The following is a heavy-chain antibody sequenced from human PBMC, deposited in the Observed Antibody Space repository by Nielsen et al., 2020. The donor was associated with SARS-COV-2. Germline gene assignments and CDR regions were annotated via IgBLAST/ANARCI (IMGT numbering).Heavy chain of an antibody. CDR2: ISAYNGNT. D-gene: IGHD3-22*01. V-gene: IGHV1-18*01. CDR1: GYTFTSYG. J-gene: IGHJ4*02. Sequence: ASVMVSCKASGYTFTSYGSSWGRQAPGEGLEWMGWISAYNGNTNYAQKLQGIVTMNTDTSTSTAYMGLRSLRSDDTAVYYCERADLIVVVKEGGGYADYWGQGTLVTVSS. CDR3: ERADLIVVVKEGGGYADY.